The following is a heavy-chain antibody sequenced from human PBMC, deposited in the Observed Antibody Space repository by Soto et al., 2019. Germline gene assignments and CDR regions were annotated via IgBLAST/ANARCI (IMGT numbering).Heavy chain of an antibody. Sequence: PWGSLRLSCAASGFTFSNYVMIWFRQSPGKGLEWVSGISVTGGSTFHGDSVKGRFTISRDNSKNTLYLQMNSVRIEDTAVYYCAKKAGYSGFHPFDYWGQGTLVTVSS. CDR2: ISVTGGST. D-gene: IGHD5-12*01. CDR3: AKKAGYSGFHPFDY. CDR1: GFTFSNYV. J-gene: IGHJ4*02. V-gene: IGHV3-23*01.